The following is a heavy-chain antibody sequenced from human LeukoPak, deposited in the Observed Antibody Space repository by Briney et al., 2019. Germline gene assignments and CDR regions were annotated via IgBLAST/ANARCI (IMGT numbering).Heavy chain of an antibody. CDR2: IYSGGST. J-gene: IGHJ5*02. D-gene: IGHD3-16*02. Sequence: GGSLRLSCAASEFSVGSNYMTWVRQAPGKGLEWVSLIYSGGSTYYADSVKGRFTISRDNSKNTLYLQMNSLRAEDTAVYYCARDNSVGDIAWWFDPWGQGTLVTVSS. V-gene: IGHV3-66*01. CDR1: EFSVGSNY. CDR3: ARDNSVGDIAWWFDP.